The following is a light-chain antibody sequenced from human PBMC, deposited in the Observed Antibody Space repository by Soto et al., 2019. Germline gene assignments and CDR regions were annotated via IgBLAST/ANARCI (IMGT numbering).Light chain of an antibody. Sequence: DFVMTQAPDSLAVSLGERATINCKSSQSVLYNSNNKNHLGWFQQKPGHPPKLLIYGASFRPSGVPDRFSGSGSGTDFPLTSSSLHAEDVAVYYCQQYYSIPFTFGQGTKLEI. CDR2: GAS. V-gene: IGKV4-1*01. CDR3: QQYYSIPFT. J-gene: IGKJ2*01. CDR1: QSVLYNSNNKNH.